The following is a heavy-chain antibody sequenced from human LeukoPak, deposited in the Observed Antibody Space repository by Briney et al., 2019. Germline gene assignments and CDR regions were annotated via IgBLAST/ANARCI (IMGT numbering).Heavy chain of an antibody. J-gene: IGHJ5*02. V-gene: IGHV4-59*11. CDR2: IYYSGNTV. Sequence: PSETLSLTCIVSGGSISSHYWSWIRQPPGEGVEWIGFIYYSGNTVDYNPSLKGRVTISLDTSRTHFSLQLTSVTPADTAVYYCARECLGRVGATNWIDPWGQGTLVTVSS. CDR3: ARECLGRVGATNWIDP. CDR1: GGSISSHY. D-gene: IGHD1-26*01.